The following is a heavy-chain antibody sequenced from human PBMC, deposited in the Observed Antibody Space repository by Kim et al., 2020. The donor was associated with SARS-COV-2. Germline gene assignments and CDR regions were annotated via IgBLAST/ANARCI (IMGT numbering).Heavy chain of an antibody. Sequence: GNPTSAQGFTGRFVLSLDTSVSTAYLQISSLRAEDTAVYYCARGPGGMDVWGQGTTVTVSS. CDR3: ARGPGGMDV. J-gene: IGHJ6*02. V-gene: IGHV7-4-1*02. CDR2: GNP.